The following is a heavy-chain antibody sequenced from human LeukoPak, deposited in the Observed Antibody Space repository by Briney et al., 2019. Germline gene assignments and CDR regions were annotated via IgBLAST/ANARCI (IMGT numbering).Heavy chain of an antibody. Sequence: GGSLRLSCAASGFTVSSNYMSWVRQAPGKGLEWVSVVYRGGGTKYADSVEGRFTISRDTSKNTMYLQMNSLRDEDTAVYYCRICGGDCSLIDYWGQGALVTVSS. CDR3: RICGGDCSLIDY. V-gene: IGHV3-53*01. CDR2: VYRGGGT. CDR1: GFTVSSNY. D-gene: IGHD2-21*02. J-gene: IGHJ4*02.